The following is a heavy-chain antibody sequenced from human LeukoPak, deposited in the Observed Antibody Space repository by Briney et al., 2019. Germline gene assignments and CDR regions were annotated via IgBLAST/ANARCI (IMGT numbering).Heavy chain of an antibody. Sequence: SETLSLTCTVSGASVSRGGYYWSCIRHHPGKGLEWIGFTSYGGGAYYNPSLMSRITMSVDPSQNQFSLKMRDVTAADTAVYFCATAEWENFYFDSWGQGALVAVTS. D-gene: IGHD1-26*01. CDR1: GASVSRGGYY. CDR3: ATAEWENFYFDS. J-gene: IGHJ4*02. CDR2: TSYGGGA. V-gene: IGHV4-31*03.